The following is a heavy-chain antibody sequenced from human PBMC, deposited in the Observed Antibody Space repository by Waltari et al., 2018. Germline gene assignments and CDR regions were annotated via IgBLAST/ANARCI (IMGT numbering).Heavy chain of an antibody. CDR2: IIPIFGTT. Sequence: QVQLVQSGAEVKKPGSSVKVSCKTSRGDLSTSRFSWVRQAHGQGLEWMGRIIPIFGTTNYAQKFQARVTFTADESSSTVYMELTSLRSEDSAMHYCARDVFYGVSDNWFDPWGQGTLVTVSS. CDR3: ARDVFYGVSDNWFDP. V-gene: IGHV1-69*15. J-gene: IGHJ5*02. D-gene: IGHD2-8*01. CDR1: RGDLSTSR.